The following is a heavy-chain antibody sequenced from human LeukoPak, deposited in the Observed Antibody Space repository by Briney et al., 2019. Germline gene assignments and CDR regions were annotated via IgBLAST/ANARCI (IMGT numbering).Heavy chain of an antibody. J-gene: IGHJ4*02. Sequence: GGSLRLSCAASGFTFSSYAMSWVRQAPGKGLEWVSGISGSGTSTDYADSVEGRFTISRDNSKNTLYLQMNSLRAEDTAVYYCTKGYRVFDYWGQGTLVTLSS. D-gene: IGHD1-1*01. CDR2: ISGSGTST. V-gene: IGHV3-23*01. CDR1: GFTFSSYA. CDR3: TKGYRVFDY.